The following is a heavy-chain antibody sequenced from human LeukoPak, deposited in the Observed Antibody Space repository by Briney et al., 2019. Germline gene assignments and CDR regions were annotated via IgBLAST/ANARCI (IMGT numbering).Heavy chain of an antibody. CDR1: GGSISSSSYY. V-gene: IGHV4-39*07. D-gene: IGHD3-3*01. CDR2: IYYSGST. CDR3: ARGTIFGVVTLYYYYMDV. Sequence: SETLSLTCTVSGGSISSSSYYWGWIRQPPGKGLEWVGSIYYSGSTYYNPSLKSRVTISVDTSKNQFSLKLSSVTAADTAVYYCARGTIFGVVTLYYYYMDVWGKGTTVTVSS. J-gene: IGHJ6*03.